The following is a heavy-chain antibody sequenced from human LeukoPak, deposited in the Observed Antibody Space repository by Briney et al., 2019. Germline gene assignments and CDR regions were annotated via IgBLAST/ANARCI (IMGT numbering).Heavy chain of an antibody. D-gene: IGHD1-26*01. J-gene: IGHJ6*02. Sequence: KPSETLSLTCAVYGGSFSGYYWSWIRQPPGKGLEWIGEINHSGSTNYNPSLKSRVTISVDTSKNQFSLKLSSVTAADTAVYYCARGRYSGIYYYYYYGMDVWGQGTTVTVSS. CDR3: ARGRYSGIYYYYYYGMDV. CDR2: INHSGST. V-gene: IGHV4-34*01. CDR1: GGSFSGYY.